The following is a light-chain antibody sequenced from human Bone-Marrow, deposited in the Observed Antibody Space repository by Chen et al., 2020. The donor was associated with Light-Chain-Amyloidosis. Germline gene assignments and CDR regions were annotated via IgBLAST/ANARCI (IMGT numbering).Light chain of an antibody. CDR1: SSDVGSYNL. CDR2: EVS. J-gene: IGLJ2*01. CDR3: CSYAGSVV. V-gene: IGLV2-23*02. Sequence: QSALTQPASVSGSPGQSITISCTGTSSDVGSYNLVSWYQQHPGKAPKLMIYEVSKRPSGVSNPFSGSKSGNTASLTISGLQAEDEADYYCCSYAGSVVFGGGTKLTVL.